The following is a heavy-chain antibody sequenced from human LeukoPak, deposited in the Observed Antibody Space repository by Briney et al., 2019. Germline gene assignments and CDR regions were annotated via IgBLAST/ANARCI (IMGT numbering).Heavy chain of an antibody. V-gene: IGHV4-34*01. J-gene: IGHJ5*02. CDR2: INHSGST. CDR3: AREGEYSYGS. CDR1: GGSFSGYY. Sequence: SSETLSLTCAVYGGSFSGYYWSWIRQPPGKGLEWIGEINHSGSTNYKPSLKSRVTISVDTSKNQFSLKLSSVTAADTAVYYCAREGEYSYGSWGQGTLVTVSS. D-gene: IGHD5-18*01.